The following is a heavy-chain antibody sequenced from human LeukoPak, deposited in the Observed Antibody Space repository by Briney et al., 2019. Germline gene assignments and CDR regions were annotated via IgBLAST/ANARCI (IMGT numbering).Heavy chain of an antibody. D-gene: IGHD3-10*01. Sequence: SETLSLTCTVSGGSISSYYWSWIRQPPGKGLEWIGYIYYSGSTNYNPSLKSRVTMSVDTSKNQFSLKLSSVTAADTAVYYCARDIGRFGESGFDYWGQGALVTVSS. CDR2: IYYSGST. V-gene: IGHV4-59*12. CDR3: ARDIGRFGESGFDY. J-gene: IGHJ4*02. CDR1: GGSISSYY.